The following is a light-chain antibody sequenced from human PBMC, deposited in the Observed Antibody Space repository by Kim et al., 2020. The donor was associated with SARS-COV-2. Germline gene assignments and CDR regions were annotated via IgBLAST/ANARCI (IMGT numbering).Light chain of an antibody. CDR3: CSTSNTLDYV. CDR1: SGDIGNSNS. J-gene: IGLJ1*01. CDR2: DVR. Sequence: GQSITISCSGTSGDIGNSNSVSWYQHHSGEAPRLIIYDVRDRPSGVSARFSGSKSANMASLTISGLRSEDEADYYCCSTSNTLDYVFGSGPKVTVL. V-gene: IGLV2-14*03.